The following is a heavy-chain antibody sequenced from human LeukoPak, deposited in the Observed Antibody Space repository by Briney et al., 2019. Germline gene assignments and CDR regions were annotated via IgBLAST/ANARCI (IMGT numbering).Heavy chain of an antibody. J-gene: IGHJ3*02. D-gene: IGHD3-16*01. CDR1: GFTFSSYS. CDR3: ARVHGGGPYDAFDI. Sequence: TGGSLRLSCAASGFTFSSYSMNWVRQAPGKGLEWVSSISSSSSYIYYADSVKGRFTISRDNAKNSLYLQMNSLRAEDTAVYYCARVHGGGPYDAFDIWGQGTMVTVSS. CDR2: ISSSSSYI. V-gene: IGHV3-21*04.